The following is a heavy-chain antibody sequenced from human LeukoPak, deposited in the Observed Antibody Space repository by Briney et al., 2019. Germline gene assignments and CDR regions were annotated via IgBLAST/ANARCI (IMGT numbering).Heavy chain of an antibody. CDR1: GGSISNYY. CDR3: ARYRNEALFAFDI. J-gene: IGHJ3*02. CDR2: IYTSGST. Sequence: SSETLSLTCTVSGGSISNYYWSWIRQPAGRGLEWIGRIYTSGSTNYNPSLKSRVALSVDTSKNQFSLKLNSVTAADTAVYYCARYRNEALFAFDIWGQGTMVAVSS. V-gene: IGHV4-4*07. D-gene: IGHD1-14*01.